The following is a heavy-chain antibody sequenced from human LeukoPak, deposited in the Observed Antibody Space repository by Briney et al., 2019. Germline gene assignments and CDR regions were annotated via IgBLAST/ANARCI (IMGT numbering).Heavy chain of an antibody. CDR3: ARVGVTIFGVVIGMDV. CDR2: INPSGGST. J-gene: IGHJ6*02. D-gene: IGHD3-3*01. V-gene: IGHV1-46*01. CDR1: GYTFTSYY. Sequence: PRASVKVSCKASGYTFTSYYMHWVRQAPGQGLEWMGIINPSGGSTSYAQKFQGRVTMTRDTSTSTVYMELSSLRSEDTAVYYCARVGVTIFGVVIGMDVWGQGTTVTVSS.